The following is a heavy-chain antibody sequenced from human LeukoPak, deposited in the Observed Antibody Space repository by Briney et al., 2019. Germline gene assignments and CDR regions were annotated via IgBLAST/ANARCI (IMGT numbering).Heavy chain of an antibody. CDR1: GYTFTSYG. V-gene: IGHV1-18*01. J-gene: IGHJ3*02. Sequence: ASVKVSCKASGYTFTSYGISWVRQAPGQGLEWMGWISAYNGNTNYAQKFQGRVTITTDESTSTAYMELSSLRSEDTAVYYCARGGDFGVGKNAFDIWGQGTMVTVSS. CDR2: ISAYNGNT. CDR3: ARGGDFGVGKNAFDI. D-gene: IGHD3-3*01.